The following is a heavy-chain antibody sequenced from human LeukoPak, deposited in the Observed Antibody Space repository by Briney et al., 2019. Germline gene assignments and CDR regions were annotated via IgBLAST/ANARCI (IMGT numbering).Heavy chain of an antibody. CDR2: IHYSGGS. V-gene: IGHV4-39*01. CDR3: AKHESLIASDI. CDR1: GGSISSSSHY. Sequence: PSETLSLTCTVSGGSISSSSHYWGWIRQPPGKGLEWIASIHYSGGSNYNPSLKSRVTISVDTSKNQVSLKVRSVTAADTAVYYCAKHESLIASDIWGQGTMVTVSS. J-gene: IGHJ3*02.